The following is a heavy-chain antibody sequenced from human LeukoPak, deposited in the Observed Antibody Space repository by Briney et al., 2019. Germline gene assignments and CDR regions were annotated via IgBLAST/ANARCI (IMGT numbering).Heavy chain of an antibody. D-gene: IGHD3-22*01. Sequence: SETLSLTCTVSGGSISTYYWSWMRQPPGKGLEWIGHIFYSGNTNYSPSLKSRVTISVDTSKNQFSLKLNSVTAADTAVYYCARDTYYYDSGGYDDAFDIWGQGTMVTVSS. CDR2: IFYSGNT. V-gene: IGHV4-59*01. CDR1: GGSISTYY. CDR3: ARDTYYYDSGGYDDAFDI. J-gene: IGHJ3*02.